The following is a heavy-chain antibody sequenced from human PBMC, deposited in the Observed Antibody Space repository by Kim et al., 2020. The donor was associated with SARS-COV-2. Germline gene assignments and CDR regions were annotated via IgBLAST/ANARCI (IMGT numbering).Heavy chain of an antibody. CDR1: GGSFSGYY. CDR3: ARAVTATFDY. CDR2: INHSGST. Sequence: SQTLSLTCAVYGGSFSGYYWSWIRQPPGKGLEWIGEINHSGSTNYNPSLKSRVTISVDTSKNQFSLKLSSVTAADTAVYYCARAVTATFDYWGQGTLVTVSS. D-gene: IGHD2-21*02. V-gene: IGHV4-34*01. J-gene: IGHJ4*02.